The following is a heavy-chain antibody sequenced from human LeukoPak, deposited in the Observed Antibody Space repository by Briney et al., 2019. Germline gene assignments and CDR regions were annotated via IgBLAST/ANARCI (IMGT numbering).Heavy chain of an antibody. Sequence: PSETLSLTCTVSGGSISSYYWSWIRQPPGKGLEWIGYIYYSGSTNYNPSLKSRVTISVDTSKNQFSLKLSSVTAADTAVYYCARSSSYYDSSGYYNAFDIWGQGTMVTVSS. CDR1: GGSISSYY. D-gene: IGHD3-22*01. CDR3: ARSSSYYDSSGYYNAFDI. V-gene: IGHV4-59*01. CDR2: IYYSGST. J-gene: IGHJ3*02.